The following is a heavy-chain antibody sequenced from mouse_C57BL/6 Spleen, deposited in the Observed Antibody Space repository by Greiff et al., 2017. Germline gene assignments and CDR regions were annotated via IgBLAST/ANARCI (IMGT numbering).Heavy chain of an antibody. Sequence: QVQLKQSGPELVKPGASVKLSCKASGYTFTSYDINWVKQRPGQGLEWIGWIYPRDGSTKYNEKFKGKATLTVDTSSSTAYMELHSLTSEDSAVYFCVRAPYYYGSSYFDYWGQGTTLTVSS. CDR3: VRAPYYYGSSYFDY. CDR2: IYPRDGST. CDR1: GYTFTSYD. V-gene: IGHV1-85*01. J-gene: IGHJ2*01. D-gene: IGHD1-1*01.